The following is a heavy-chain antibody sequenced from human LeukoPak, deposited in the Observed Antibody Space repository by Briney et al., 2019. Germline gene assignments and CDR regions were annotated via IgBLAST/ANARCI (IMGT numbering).Heavy chain of an antibody. CDR2: ISYDGSNK. CDR3: AKSGGGSGYLEYYFDY. D-gene: IGHD3-22*01. CDR1: GFTFSSYA. V-gene: IGHV3-30*18. J-gene: IGHJ4*02. Sequence: HPGGSLRLSCAASGFTFSSYAMSWVRQAPGKGLEWVAVISYDGSNKYYADSVKGRFTISRDNSKNTLYLQMNSLRAEDTAVYYCAKSGGGSGYLEYYFDYWGQGTLVTVSS.